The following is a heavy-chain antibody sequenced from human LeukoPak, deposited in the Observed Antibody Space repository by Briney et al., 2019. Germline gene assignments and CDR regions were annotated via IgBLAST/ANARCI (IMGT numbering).Heavy chain of an antibody. CDR3: ARVSDFWSGYFYGMDV. V-gene: IGHV1-2*02. CDR1: GYTFTGYY. J-gene: IGHJ6*02. Sequence: ASVKVSCKASGYTFTGYYMHWVRQAPGQGLEGMGWINPNSGGTNYAQKFQGKVTMTRDTSISTAYMELSRLRSDDTAVYYCARVSDFWSGYFYGMDVWGQGTTVTVSS. CDR2: INPNSGGT. D-gene: IGHD3-3*01.